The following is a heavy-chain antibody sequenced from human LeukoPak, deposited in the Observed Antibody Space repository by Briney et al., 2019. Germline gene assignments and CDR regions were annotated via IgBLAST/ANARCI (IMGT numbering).Heavy chain of an antibody. CDR1: GGSISSYY. V-gene: IGHV4-59*01. J-gene: IGHJ4*02. CDR2: IYYSGST. CDR3: ARGGYSSGFHFDY. D-gene: IGHD3-22*01. Sequence: SETLSLTCTVSGGSISSYYWSWIRQPPGKGLEWIGYIYYSGSTNYNPSLKSRVTISVDTSRNQFSLKLSSVTAADTAVYYCARGGYSSGFHFDYWGQGTLVTVSS.